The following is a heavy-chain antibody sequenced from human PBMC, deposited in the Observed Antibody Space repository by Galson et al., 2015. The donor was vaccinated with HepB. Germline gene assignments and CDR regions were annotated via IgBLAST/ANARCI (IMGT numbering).Heavy chain of an antibody. CDR2: ISYDGSNK. D-gene: IGHD1-26*01. CDR3: ARDLPWELLPGGYFDY. CDR1: GFTFSSYA. V-gene: IGHV3-30-3*01. Sequence: SLRLSCAASGFTFSSYAMHWVRQAPGKGLEWVAVISYDGSNKYYADSVKGRFTISRDNSKNTLYLQMNSLRAEDTAVYYCARDLPWELLPGGYFDYWGQGTLVTASS. J-gene: IGHJ4*02.